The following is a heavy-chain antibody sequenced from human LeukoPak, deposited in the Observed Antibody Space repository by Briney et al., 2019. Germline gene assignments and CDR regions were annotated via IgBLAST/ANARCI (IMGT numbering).Heavy chain of an antibody. CDR2: IDPSDSYT. Sequence: GKSLKISCKGSGYSFTSYWISWVRQMPGKGLEWMGRIDPSDSYTNYSPSFQGHVTISADKSISTAYLQWSSLKASDTAMYYCATTGNYSSSYYYYYYGMDVWGQGTTVTVSS. CDR3: ATTGNYSSSYYYYYYGMDV. D-gene: IGHD6-6*01. V-gene: IGHV5-10-1*01. J-gene: IGHJ6*02. CDR1: GYSFTSYW.